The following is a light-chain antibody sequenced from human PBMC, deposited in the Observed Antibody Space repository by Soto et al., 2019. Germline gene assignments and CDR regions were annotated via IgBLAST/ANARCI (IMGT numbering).Light chain of an antibody. CDR1: RSSIGSNT. V-gene: IGLV1-44*01. J-gene: IGLJ1*01. Sequence: QSVLTQPPSVSGTPGQRVTISCSGSRSSIGSNTVNWYQHLPGSAPKPLIYSNNHRPSGVPDRFSASKAGASASLAISGLQSEDEGDYYCAAWDASLGGFYVFGSGTKLTVL. CDR3: AAWDASLGGFYV. CDR2: SNN.